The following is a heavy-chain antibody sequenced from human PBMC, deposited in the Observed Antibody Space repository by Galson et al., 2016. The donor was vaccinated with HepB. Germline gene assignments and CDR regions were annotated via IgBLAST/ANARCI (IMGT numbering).Heavy chain of an antibody. CDR2: IYYRGST. D-gene: IGHD2-2*01. J-gene: IGHJ4*02. Sequence: SETLSLTCTVSSDYITSYYWSWIRQPPGKGLEWIGYIYYRGSTNYNPSLKSRVTISVDTSKNQFSLKLSSVTAADTAVYYCARRTSSWYYFDYWGQGTLVTVSS. CDR3: ARRTSSWYYFDY. CDR1: SDYITSYY. V-gene: IGHV4-59*08.